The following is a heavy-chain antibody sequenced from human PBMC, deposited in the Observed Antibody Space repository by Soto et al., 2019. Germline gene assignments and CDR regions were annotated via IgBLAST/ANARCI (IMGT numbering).Heavy chain of an antibody. Sequence: GGSLRLSCAASGFTFSSYEMNWVRQAPGKGLEWVSYISSSGSTIYYADSVKGRFTISRDNAKNSLYLQMNSLRAEDTAVYYCARDPPTNPLYYYGMDVWGQGTTVTVSS. V-gene: IGHV3-48*03. CDR2: ISSSGSTI. CDR1: GFTFSSYE. CDR3: ARDPPTNPLYYYGMDV. J-gene: IGHJ6*02.